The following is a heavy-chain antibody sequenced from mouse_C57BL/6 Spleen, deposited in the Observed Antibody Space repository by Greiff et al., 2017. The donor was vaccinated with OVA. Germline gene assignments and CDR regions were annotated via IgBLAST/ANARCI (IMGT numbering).Heavy chain of an antibody. CDR3: ARCDGYYFDY. CDR2: IDPSDSYT. J-gene: IGHJ2*01. D-gene: IGHD2-3*01. CDR1: GYTFTSYW. V-gene: IGHV1-69*02. Sequence: VQLQQSGAELVKPGASVKLSCKASGYTFTSYWMHWVKQRPGPGLEWIGEIDPSDSYTNYNQKFKGKATLTVDTSSSTAYMQLSSLTSEDSAVYYCARCDGYYFDYWGQGTTLTVSS.